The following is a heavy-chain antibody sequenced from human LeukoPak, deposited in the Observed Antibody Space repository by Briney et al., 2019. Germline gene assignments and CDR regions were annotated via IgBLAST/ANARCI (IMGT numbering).Heavy chain of an antibody. Sequence: GGSLTLSCAASGFTFSSYAMSWVRQAPGKGLEWVSAISGSGGSTYYADSVKGRFTISRDNSKNTLYLQMNSLRAEDTAVYYCAKARPRGHIVVVTAFDYWGQGTLVTVSS. CDR2: ISGSGGST. CDR1: GFTFSSYA. V-gene: IGHV3-23*01. CDR3: AKARPRGHIVVVTAFDY. J-gene: IGHJ4*02. D-gene: IGHD2-21*02.